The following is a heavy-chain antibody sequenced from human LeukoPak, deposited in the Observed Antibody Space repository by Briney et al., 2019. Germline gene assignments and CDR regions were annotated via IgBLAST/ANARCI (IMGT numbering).Heavy chain of an antibody. CDR3: ARGDSDGDSGYFDY. D-gene: IGHD4-17*01. CDR2: IYYSGST. CDR1: GGSISSYY. V-gene: IGHV4-59*01. Sequence: SETLSPTCTVSGGSISSYYWSWLRQPPGKGLEWIGYIYYSGSTNYNPSLKSRVTISVDTSKNQFSLKLSSVTAADTAVYYCARGDSDGDSGYFDYCGQGTLVTVSS. J-gene: IGHJ4*02.